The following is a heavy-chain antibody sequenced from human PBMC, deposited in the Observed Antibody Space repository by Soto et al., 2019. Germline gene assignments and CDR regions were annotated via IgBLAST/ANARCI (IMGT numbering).Heavy chain of an antibody. CDR2: ISSSSSTI. Sequence: GGSLRLSCAASGFTFSSYSMNWVRQAPGKGLEWVSYISSSSSTIYYADSVKGRFTISRDNAKNSLYLQMNSLRAEDTAVYYCARERAPLRYFDSKGWFDPWGQGTLVTVSS. CDR1: GFTFSSYS. V-gene: IGHV3-48*01. J-gene: IGHJ5*02. D-gene: IGHD3-9*01. CDR3: ARERAPLRYFDSKGWFDP.